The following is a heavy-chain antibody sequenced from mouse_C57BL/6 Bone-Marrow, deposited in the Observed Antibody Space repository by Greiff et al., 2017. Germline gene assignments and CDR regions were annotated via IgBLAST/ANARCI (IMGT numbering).Heavy chain of an antibody. D-gene: IGHD1-1*01. CDR1: GYTFTSYW. Sequence: QVQLQQPGAELVKPGASVKLSCKASGYTFTSYWMHWVKQRPGQGLEWIGMIHPNSGSTNYNEKFKSKATLTVDKSSSTAYMQRSSLTSEDSAVYYCATTVVAVDYWGQGTTLTVSS. CDR3: ATTVVAVDY. J-gene: IGHJ2*01. CDR2: IHPNSGST. V-gene: IGHV1-64*01.